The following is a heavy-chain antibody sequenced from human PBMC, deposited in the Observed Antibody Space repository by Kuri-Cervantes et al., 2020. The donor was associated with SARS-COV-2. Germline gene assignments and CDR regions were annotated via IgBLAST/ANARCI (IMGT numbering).Heavy chain of an antibody. V-gene: IGHV4-38-2*02. Sequence: GSLRLSCTVSGYSISSGYYWGWIRQPPGKGLEWIGSIYHSGSTYYTPSLKSRVTISVDTSKNKFSLKLSSVTAADTAVYYCARVGAVVAAATYYFDYWGQGTLVTVSS. CDR1: GYSISSGYY. D-gene: IGHD2-2*01. J-gene: IGHJ4*02. CDR3: ARVGAVVAAATYYFDY. CDR2: IYHSGST.